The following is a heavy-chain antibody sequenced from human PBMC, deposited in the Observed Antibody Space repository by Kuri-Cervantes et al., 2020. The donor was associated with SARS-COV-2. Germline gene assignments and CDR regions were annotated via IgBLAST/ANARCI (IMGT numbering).Heavy chain of an antibody. V-gene: IGHV3-11*01. CDR3: ARAPPPASPRGGMDV. J-gene: IGHJ6*02. CDR2: ISSSGSTI. CDR1: GFTFSDYY. D-gene: IGHD2-2*01. Sequence: LSLTCAASGFTFSDYYMSWIRQAPGKGLEWVSYISSSGSTIYYADSAKGRFTISRDNAKNSLYLQMNSLRAEDTAVYYCARAPPPASPRGGMDVWGQGTTVTVSS.